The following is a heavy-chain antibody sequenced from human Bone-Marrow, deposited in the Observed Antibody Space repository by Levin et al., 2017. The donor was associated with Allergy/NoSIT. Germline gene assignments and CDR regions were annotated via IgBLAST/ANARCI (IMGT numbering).Heavy chain of an antibody. CDR3: ARNGAWSFEF. V-gene: IGHV3-7*02. J-gene: IGHJ4*02. CDR1: GFTFSGSW. CDR2: INRDGGDG. D-gene: IGHD2-8*01. Sequence: LSLTCASSGFTFSGSWMAWVRQAQGKGLEWVANINRDGGDGYYVDSVKGRFTISRDNARNSLDLQMNSLRVEDTAVYYCARNGAWSFEFWGQGTLVTVSS.